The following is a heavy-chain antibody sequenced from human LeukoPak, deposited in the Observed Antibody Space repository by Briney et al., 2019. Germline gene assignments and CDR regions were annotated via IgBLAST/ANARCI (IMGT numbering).Heavy chain of an antibody. J-gene: IGHJ4*02. CDR3: ASPYYYDSSGYSY. V-gene: IGHV3-30-3*01. Sequence: GGSLRLSCAASGFTFSSYAMHWVRQAPGKGLEWMAVISYDGSNKYYADSVKGRFTISRDNSKNTLYLQMNSLRAEDTAVYYCASPYYYDSSGYSYWGQGTLVTVSS. D-gene: IGHD3-22*01. CDR1: GFTFSSYA. CDR2: ISYDGSNK.